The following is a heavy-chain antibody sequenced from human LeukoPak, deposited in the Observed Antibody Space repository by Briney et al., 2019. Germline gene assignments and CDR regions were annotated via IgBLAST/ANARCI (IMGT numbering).Heavy chain of an antibody. CDR2: TYYRSKWFD. Sequence: SQTLSLTCAISGDSVSSNSATWSWIRQSPSRGLEWLGRTYYRSKWFDDYAVSMKSRMTIKPDTSKNQFSLQLNSVTPEDTAVYYCARGRYCRGGSCYYGLDVWGQGTTVTVS. CDR3: ARGRYCRGGSCYYGLDV. D-gene: IGHD2-15*01. J-gene: IGHJ6*02. CDR1: GDSVSSNSAT. V-gene: IGHV6-1*01.